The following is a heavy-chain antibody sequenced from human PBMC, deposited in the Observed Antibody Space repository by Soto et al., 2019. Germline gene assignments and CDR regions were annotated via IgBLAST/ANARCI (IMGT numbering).Heavy chain of an antibody. CDR1: GFAFNNYA. D-gene: IGHD3-16*01. CDR2: IGASGGST. CDR3: AXEGPYINSWSSAGYLQH. Sequence: LRLSCAASGFAFNNYAMNWVRQAPGKGLEWVSHIGASGGSTDYAGSVKGRFSISKDSSXXXXXXHXKXLXXXXTAXYFCAXEGPYINSWSSAGYLQHWGRGTQVTVS. V-gene: IGHV3-23*01. J-gene: IGHJ1*01.